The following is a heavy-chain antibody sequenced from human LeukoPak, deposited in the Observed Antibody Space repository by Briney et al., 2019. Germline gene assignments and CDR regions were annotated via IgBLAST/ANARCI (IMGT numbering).Heavy chain of an antibody. CDR1: GGSIVSSRYY. V-gene: IGHV4-39*02. CDR2: MYYSGGT. D-gene: IGHD3/OR15-3a*01. CDR3: AREGVYGLGGGDH. Sequence: SETLSLTCIVSGGSIVSSRYYWGWVRQPAGKGLEWIGSMYYSGGTFLNPALKSRVTMSVDTSKNQFSLKVNSATAADTAVYFCAREGVYGLGGGDHWGQGILVTVSS. J-gene: IGHJ4*02.